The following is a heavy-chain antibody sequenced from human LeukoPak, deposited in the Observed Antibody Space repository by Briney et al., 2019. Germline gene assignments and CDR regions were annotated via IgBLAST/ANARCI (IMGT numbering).Heavy chain of an antibody. D-gene: IGHD3-16*01. V-gene: IGHV5-51*01. Sequence: GESLNISCKGSGYSFTSYWIGWVRQMPGKGLEWMGIIYPGDSDTRYSLSFQGQVTISADKSISTAYLQWSSLKASDTAMYYCARHGLGAITGFDFWGQGTLVTVSS. J-gene: IGHJ4*02. CDR3: ARHGLGAITGFDF. CDR2: IYPGDSDT. CDR1: GYSFTSYW.